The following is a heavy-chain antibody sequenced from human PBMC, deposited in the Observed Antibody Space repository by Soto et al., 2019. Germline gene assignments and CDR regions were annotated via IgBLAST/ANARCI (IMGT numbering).Heavy chain of an antibody. V-gene: IGHV4-4*07. Sequence: SETLSLTCIVSGGSISSYYWSWIRQPAGKGLEWIGRLYTSGSTNYNPSLKSRVTMSVDTSKNQFSLNLSSVTAEDTAVYYCAGMTGPKTYYYYYGMDVWGQGTTVTVS. CDR3: AGMTGPKTYYYYYGMDV. CDR2: LYTSGST. J-gene: IGHJ6*02. CDR1: GGSISSYY.